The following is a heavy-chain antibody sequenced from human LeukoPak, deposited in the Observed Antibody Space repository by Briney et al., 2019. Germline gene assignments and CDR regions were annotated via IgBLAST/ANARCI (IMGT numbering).Heavy chain of an antibody. CDR1: GDSMSNYH. J-gene: IGHJ5*02. CDR3: ARGSDGYRFDP. CDR2: IYNIGTT. Sequence: ASETLSLTCTVSGDSMSNYHWNWIRQSPGKGLEYIGYIYNIGTTNYNPSLKSRVTISVDMSKKQFSLKLNSVTAADTAVYYCARGSDGYRFDPWGQGTLVTVSS. D-gene: IGHD5-18*01. V-gene: IGHV4-59*01.